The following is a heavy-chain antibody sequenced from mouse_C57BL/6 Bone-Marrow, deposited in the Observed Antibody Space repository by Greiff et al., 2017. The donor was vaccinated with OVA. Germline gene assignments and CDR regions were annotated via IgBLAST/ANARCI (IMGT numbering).Heavy chain of an antibody. J-gene: IGHJ2*01. V-gene: IGHV5-17*01. CDR2: ISSGSSTI. D-gene: IGHD2-3*01. CDR1: GFTFSDYG. Sequence: EVHLVESGGGLVKPGGSLKLSCAASGFTFSDYGMHWVRQAPEKGLEWVAYISSGSSTIYYADTVKGRFTISRDNAKNTLFLQMTSLSSEDTARYYCARDGYYYFDYWGQGTTLTVSS. CDR3: ARDGYYYFDY.